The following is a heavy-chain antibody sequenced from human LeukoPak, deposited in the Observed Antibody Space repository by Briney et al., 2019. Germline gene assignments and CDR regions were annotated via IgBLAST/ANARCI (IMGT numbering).Heavy chain of an antibody. Sequence: GGSLRLSCAASGFTFSSYSMNWVRQAPGKGLEWVSSISSSSSYIYYAESMKGRFTISRDNAKNSLYLQVNSLRAEDTAVYYCARGENNYGYYYFDYWGQGTLVTVSS. CDR2: ISSSSSYI. CDR1: GFTFSSYS. CDR3: ARGENNYGYYYFDY. V-gene: IGHV3-21*01. D-gene: IGHD5-18*01. J-gene: IGHJ4*02.